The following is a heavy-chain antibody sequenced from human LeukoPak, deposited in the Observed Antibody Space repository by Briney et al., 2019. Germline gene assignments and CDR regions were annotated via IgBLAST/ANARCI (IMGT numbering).Heavy chain of an antibody. CDR1: GFTFSSYV. J-gene: IGHJ4*02. D-gene: IGHD1-26*01. Sequence: GGSLRLSCAASGFTFSSYVMSWVRQAPGKGLEWVSSISNSGGSTYYADSVKGRFTISRDNSKNTLYLQMNSLRAEDTAVYYCARAIVGATIDYWGQGTLVTVSS. V-gene: IGHV3-23*01. CDR3: ARAIVGATIDY. CDR2: ISNSGGST.